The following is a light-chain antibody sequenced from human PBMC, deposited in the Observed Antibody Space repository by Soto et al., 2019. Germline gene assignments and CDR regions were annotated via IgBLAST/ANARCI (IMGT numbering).Light chain of an antibody. J-gene: IGKJ1*01. Sequence: EVVMRQSPARLSVSPAQGATFSCRASQGIGDTLAWYQHKPGQTPRLLIYGASTRATGIPARFSGSGSGTEFTLTISSLQSEDFAVYYCQQYNDWPLTFGQGTKVDI. V-gene: IGKV3-15*01. CDR1: QGIGDT. CDR3: QQYNDWPLT. CDR2: GAS.